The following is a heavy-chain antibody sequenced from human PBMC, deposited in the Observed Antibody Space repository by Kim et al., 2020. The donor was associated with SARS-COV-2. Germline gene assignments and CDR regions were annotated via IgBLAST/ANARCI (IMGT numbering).Heavy chain of an antibody. J-gene: IGHJ6*03. CDR3: ARDFTIFGVVDYYYYMDV. CDR1: GYTFTSYY. D-gene: IGHD3-3*01. V-gene: IGHV1-46*01. CDR2: INPSGGST. Sequence: ASVKVSCKASGYTFTSYYMHWVRQAPGQGLEWMGIINPSGGSTSYAQKFQGRVTMTRDTSTSTVYMELSSLRSEDTAVYYCARDFTIFGVVDYYYYMDVWGKGTTVTVSS.